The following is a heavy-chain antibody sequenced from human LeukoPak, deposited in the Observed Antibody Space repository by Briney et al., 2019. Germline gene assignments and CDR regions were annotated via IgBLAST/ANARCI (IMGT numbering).Heavy chain of an antibody. CDR1: GFTSSSYS. V-gene: IGHV3-21*01. D-gene: IGHD3-9*01. Sequence: GGSLRLSCAASGFTSSSYSMNWVRQAPGKGLEWVSSISSSSYIYYADSVKGRFTISRDNAKNSPYLQMNSLRAEDTAVYYCARDQYYDILTGYYSYYYGMDVWGQGTTVTVSS. J-gene: IGHJ6*02. CDR2: ISSSSYI. CDR3: ARDQYYDILTGYYSYYYGMDV.